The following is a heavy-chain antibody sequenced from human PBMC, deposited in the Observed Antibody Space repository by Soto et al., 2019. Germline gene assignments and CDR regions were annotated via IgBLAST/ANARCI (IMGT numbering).Heavy chain of an antibody. CDR3: AKDRDPTVTHTMWKGWFDP. D-gene: IGHD4-17*01. V-gene: IGHV3-30*18. CDR1: GFTFSSYG. CDR2: ISYDGSNK. J-gene: IGHJ5*02. Sequence: QVQLVESGGGVVQPGRSLRLSCAASGFTFSSYGMHWVRQAPGKGLEWVAVISYDGSNKYYADSVKGRFTISRDNSKNPLYLQMNSLRAEDTAVYYCAKDRDPTVTHTMWKGWFDPWGQGTLVTVSS.